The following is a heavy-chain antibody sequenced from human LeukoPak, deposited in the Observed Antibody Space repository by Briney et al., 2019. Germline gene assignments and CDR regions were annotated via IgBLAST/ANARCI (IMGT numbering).Heavy chain of an antibody. CDR2: IKSKTDGGTT. CDR3: TTLLWFGELSDY. V-gene: IGHV3-15*01. J-gene: IGHJ4*02. D-gene: IGHD3-10*01. CDR1: GFTFSNAW. Sequence: PGGSLRLSCAASGFTFSNAWMSWVRQAPGKGLAWVGRIKSKTDGGTTDYAAPVKGRFTISRDDSKNTLYLEMNSLKTEDTAVYYCTTLLWFGELSDYWGQGTLVTVSS.